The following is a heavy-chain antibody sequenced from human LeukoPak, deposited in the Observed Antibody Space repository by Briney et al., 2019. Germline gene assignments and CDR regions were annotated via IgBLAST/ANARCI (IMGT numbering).Heavy chain of an antibody. CDR2: FDPEDGET. CDR3: ATDRSGDGYNRGAFDI. D-gene: IGHD5-24*01. Sequence: ASVKVSCKVSGYTLTELSMHWVRQAPGKGLEWMGGFDPEDGETIYAQKFQGRVTMTEDTSTDTAYMELSSLRSEDTAVYYCATDRSGDGYNRGAFDIWGQGTMVTVSS. CDR1: GYTLTELS. V-gene: IGHV1-24*01. J-gene: IGHJ3*02.